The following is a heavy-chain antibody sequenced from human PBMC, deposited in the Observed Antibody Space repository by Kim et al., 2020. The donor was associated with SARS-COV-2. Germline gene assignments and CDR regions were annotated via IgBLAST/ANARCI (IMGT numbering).Heavy chain of an antibody. CDR1: GYTFTGSY. CDR2: VNPNSGGT. J-gene: IGHJ4*02. V-gene: IGHV1-2*06. Sequence: ASVKVSCETSGYTFTGSYLHWVRQAPGQGLEWVGRVNPNSGGTIYAQDFRGRVTMTSDRSTNAAYMDLTGLRSDDTAIYYCARGPWSGPGTMSFDFWSQG. CDR3: ARGPWSGPGTMSFDF. D-gene: IGHD3-3*01.